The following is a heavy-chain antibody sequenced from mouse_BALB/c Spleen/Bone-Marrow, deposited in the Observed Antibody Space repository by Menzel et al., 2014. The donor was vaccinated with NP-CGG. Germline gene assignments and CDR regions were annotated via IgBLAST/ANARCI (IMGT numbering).Heavy chain of an antibody. V-gene: IGHV1-66*01. CDR2: IFPGSGYT. CDR3: ARHYRYDAWFAY. Sequence: VMLVESGPELVKPGASVKISCKASGYSFTSYYIHWVKQRPGQGLEWIGWIFPGSGYTKYNEKFKAKATLTADTSSSTAYMHRSSLTSEDSAVYFCARHYRYDAWFAYWGQGTLVTVSA. D-gene: IGHD2-14*01. J-gene: IGHJ3*01. CDR1: GYSFTSYY.